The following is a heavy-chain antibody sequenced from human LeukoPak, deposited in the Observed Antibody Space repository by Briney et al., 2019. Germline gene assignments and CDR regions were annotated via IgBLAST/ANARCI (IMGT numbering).Heavy chain of an antibody. J-gene: IGHJ4*02. V-gene: IGHV4-34*01. CDR2: INHSGST. D-gene: IGHD6-19*01. CDR1: GGSFSGYY. Sequence: PSETLSLTCAVYGGSFSGYYWSWIRQPPGKGLEWIGEINHSGSTNYNPSLKSRVTISVDTSKNQFSLKLSSVAAADTAVYYCATLLGQGLSDWGQGTLVTVSS. CDR3: ATLLGQGLSD.